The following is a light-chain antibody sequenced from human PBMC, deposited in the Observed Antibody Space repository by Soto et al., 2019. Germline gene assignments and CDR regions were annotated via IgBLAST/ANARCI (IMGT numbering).Light chain of an antibody. CDR1: QTISSW. J-gene: IGKJ1*01. V-gene: IGKV1-5*03. Sequence: DIQMTQSPSTLSGSVGDRVTITCRASQTISSWLAWYQQKPGKAPKLLIYKASTLKSGVPSRFSGSGSGTEFTLTISRLQPDDFATYYCQHYNIYLEAFGQGTKVELK. CDR3: QHYNIYLEA. CDR2: KAS.